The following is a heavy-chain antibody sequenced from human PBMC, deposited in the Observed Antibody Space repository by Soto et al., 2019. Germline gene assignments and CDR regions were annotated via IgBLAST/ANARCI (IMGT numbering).Heavy chain of an antibody. D-gene: IGHD6-13*01. CDR3: AKSIAAAGYYYYYGMDV. CDR1: GXTFSSSS. J-gene: IGHJ6*02. Sequence: GSLRVSCPASGXTFSSSSMSWVRQAPGKGLELISAVSGSGGTTYYADSVKGRFTSTRDNSKNTVYLKMNSLRAEDKAVYYCAKSIAAAGYYYYYGMDVWGQGHTVTVS. CDR2: VSGSGGTT. V-gene: IGHV3-23*01.